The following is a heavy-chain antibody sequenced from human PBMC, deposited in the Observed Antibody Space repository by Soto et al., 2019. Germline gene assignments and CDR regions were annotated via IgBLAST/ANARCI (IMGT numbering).Heavy chain of an antibody. CDR1: GYTFSSYG. V-gene: IGHV1-18*01. CDR2: TNTYTGDT. CDR3: ARFNAHCSGGTCYSDY. J-gene: IGHJ4*02. D-gene: IGHD2-15*01. Sequence: QVSLVQSGAEVKKPGASVKLSCKATGYTFSSYGISWVRQAPGQGLEWMGWTNTYTGDTIYAQKFQGRVSMTTDVLTTTGYMELRSLKSDDTAVYFCARFNAHCSGGTCYSDYWGQGTLVTVSS.